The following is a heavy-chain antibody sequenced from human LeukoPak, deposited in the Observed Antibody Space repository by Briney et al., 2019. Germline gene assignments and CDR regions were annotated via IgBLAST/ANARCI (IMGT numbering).Heavy chain of an antibody. J-gene: IGHJ5*02. V-gene: IGHV4-59*08. Sequence: KPSETLSLTCTVSGGSISSYYWSWIRQPPGKGLEWIGYIYYSGSTNYNPSLKSRVTISVDTSKNQFSLKLGSVTAADTAVYYCARRAPAGSRFDPWGQGTLVTVSS. CDR2: IYYSGST. D-gene: IGHD6-13*01. CDR1: GGSISSYY. CDR3: ARRAPAGSRFDP.